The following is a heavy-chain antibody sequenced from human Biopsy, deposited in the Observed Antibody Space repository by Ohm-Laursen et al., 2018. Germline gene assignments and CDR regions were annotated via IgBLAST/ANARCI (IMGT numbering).Heavy chain of an antibody. CDR2: IRSKAKSYAT. CDR1: GFTFSASA. J-gene: IGHJ4*02. Sequence: SLRLSCTASGFTFSASAVHWVRQASGKGLEWVGRIRSKAKSYATAYAASVTGRFTISRDDSKNTTYLQMNSLKTEDTAVYYYTLGGAGFDNWGQGTLVTVSS. D-gene: IGHD3-10*01. CDR3: TLGGAGFDN. V-gene: IGHV3-73*01.